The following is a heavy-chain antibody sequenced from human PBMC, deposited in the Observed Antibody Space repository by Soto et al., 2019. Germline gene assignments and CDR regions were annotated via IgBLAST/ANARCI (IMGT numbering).Heavy chain of an antibody. V-gene: IGHV2-70*01. CDR2: IDWDDDK. Sequence: SGPTLVNPTQTLTLTCTFSGFSLSTSGMCASWIRQPPGKALEWLALIDWDDDKFYSTSLKTRLTISKDTSKNQVVLTMTNMDPVDTATYYCARMRAVVRANYYYGLDVWGQGTKVTVSS. CDR1: GFSLSTSGMC. CDR3: ARMRAVVRANYYYGLDV. J-gene: IGHJ6*02. D-gene: IGHD2-15*01.